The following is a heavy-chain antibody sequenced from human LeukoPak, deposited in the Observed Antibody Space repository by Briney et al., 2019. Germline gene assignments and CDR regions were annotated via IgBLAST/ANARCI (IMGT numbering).Heavy chain of an antibody. J-gene: IGHJ3*02. D-gene: IGHD3-22*01. CDR3: AKGAGNYYDSSGYYYEDAFDI. CDR2: ISNSGSSS. Sequence: GGSLRLSCEASGFTFTSYAMTWVGQAPGKGLEWDSGISNSGSSSYYADSVKGRFTIYKDNSKNTLYLQMTSLRAEDTAVYYCAKGAGNYYDSSGYYYEDAFDIWGQGTMVTVSS. CDR1: GFTFTSYA. V-gene: IGHV3-23*01.